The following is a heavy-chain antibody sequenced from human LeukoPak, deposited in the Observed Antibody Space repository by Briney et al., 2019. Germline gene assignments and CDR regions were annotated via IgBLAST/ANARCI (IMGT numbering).Heavy chain of an antibody. CDR3: ARVGGSFLWFDP. Sequence: PGGSLRLSCAASGFTFSSYWMHWVRQAPGKGLVWVSRINSDGSSTSYADSVKGRFTISRDNAKNTLYLQMNSLRAEDTAVYYCARVGGSFLWFDPWGQGTLVTVSS. CDR2: INSDGSST. D-gene: IGHD1-26*01. CDR1: GFTFSSYW. V-gene: IGHV3-74*01. J-gene: IGHJ5*02.